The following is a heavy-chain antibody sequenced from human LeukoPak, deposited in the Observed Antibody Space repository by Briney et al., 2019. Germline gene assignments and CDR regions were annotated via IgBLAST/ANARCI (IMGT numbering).Heavy chain of an antibody. J-gene: IGHJ4*02. Sequence: GGSLRLSCAASGFTVSSNYMSWVRQAPGKGLEWVSVIYSGGSTYYADSVKGRFTISRDNSKNTLYLQMNSLTAEDTAVYYCAREGWDFWSGYSRSNYFDYWGQGTLVTVSS. V-gene: IGHV3-53*01. CDR2: IYSGGST. CDR1: GFTVSSNY. CDR3: AREGWDFWSGYSRSNYFDY. D-gene: IGHD3-3*01.